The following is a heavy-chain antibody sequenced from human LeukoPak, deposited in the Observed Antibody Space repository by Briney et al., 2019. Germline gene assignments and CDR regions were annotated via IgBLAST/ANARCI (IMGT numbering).Heavy chain of an antibody. CDR3: AKREGSSSSWYLIDY. Sequence: ASVKVSCKASGYTFTSYYMHWVRQAPGQGLEWMGIINPSGGSTSYAQKFQGRVTMTRDTSTSTVYMELSSLRSEDTAVYYCAKREGSSSSWYLIDYWGQGTLVTVSS. J-gene: IGHJ4*02. CDR2: INPSGGST. CDR1: GYTFTSYY. V-gene: IGHV1-46*01. D-gene: IGHD6-13*01.